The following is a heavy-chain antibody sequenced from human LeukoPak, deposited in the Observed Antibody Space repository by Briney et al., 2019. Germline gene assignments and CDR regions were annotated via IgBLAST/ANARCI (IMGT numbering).Heavy chain of an antibody. CDR1: GFTFSSYA. CDR3: ARGLGYCSSTSCYDNWFDP. D-gene: IGHD2-2*01. Sequence: GGSLRLSCAASGFTFSSYAMSWVHQAPGKGLEWVSAISGSGGSTYYADSVKGRFTISRDNSKNTLYLQMNSLRAEDTAVYYCARGLGYCSSTSCYDNWFDPWGQGTLVTVSS. J-gene: IGHJ5*02. V-gene: IGHV3-23*01. CDR2: ISGSGGST.